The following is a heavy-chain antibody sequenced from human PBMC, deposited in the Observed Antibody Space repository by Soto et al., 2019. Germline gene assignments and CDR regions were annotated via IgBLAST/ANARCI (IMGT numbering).Heavy chain of an antibody. CDR1: GYSFTDYK. Sequence: ASVKVSCKTSGYSFTDYKLHWVRQAPGKGLEWMGGFDPEDGETIYAQKFQGRVTMTEDTSTDTAYMELSSLRSEDTAVYYCATVPRGAMYYFDYWGQGTLVTVSS. V-gene: IGHV1-24*01. J-gene: IGHJ4*02. D-gene: IGHD3-16*01. CDR2: FDPEDGET. CDR3: ATVPRGAMYYFDY.